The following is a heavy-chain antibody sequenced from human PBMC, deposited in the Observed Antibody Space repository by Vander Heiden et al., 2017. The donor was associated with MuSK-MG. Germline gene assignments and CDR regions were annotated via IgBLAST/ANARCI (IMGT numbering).Heavy chain of an antibody. D-gene: IGHD3-9*01. J-gene: IGHJ2*01. Sequence: QVQLVESGGGVVQPGRSLRLSCSASGFPFRSYAMHWVRQTPGKGLEWVAVISYDGSNNYYADSVKGRFTISRDNSKSTLYVQLSSLRVEDTAVYYCARGNYDYAAGYYIYWYFDLWGRGTLVTVST. CDR3: ARGNYDYAAGYYIYWYFDL. CDR1: GFPFRSYA. V-gene: IGHV3-30*04. CDR2: ISYDGSNN.